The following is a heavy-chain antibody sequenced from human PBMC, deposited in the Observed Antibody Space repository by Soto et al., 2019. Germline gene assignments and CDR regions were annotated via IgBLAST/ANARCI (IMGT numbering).Heavy chain of an antibody. J-gene: IGHJ6*02. V-gene: IGHV1-2*04. CDR3: ARGKPITIFGVVITRYYGMDV. CDR1: GYTFTGYY. CDR2: INPNSGGT. Sequence: ASVKVSCKASGYTFTGYYMHWVRQAPGQGLEWMGWINPNSGGTNYAQKFQGWVTMTRDTSISTAYMELSRLRSDDTAVYYCARGKPITIFGVVITRYYGMDVWGQGTTVTSP. D-gene: IGHD3-3*01.